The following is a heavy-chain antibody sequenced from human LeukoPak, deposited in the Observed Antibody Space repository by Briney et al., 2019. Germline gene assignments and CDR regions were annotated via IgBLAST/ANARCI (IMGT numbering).Heavy chain of an antibody. CDR3: TRDMEIYYDSSGADY. CDR2: IRSKAYGGTT. CDR1: GFTFGDYA. V-gene: IGHV3-49*04. D-gene: IGHD3-22*01. J-gene: IGHJ4*02. Sequence: GGSLRLSCTASGFTFGDYAMSWVRQAPGKGLEWVGFIRSKAYGGTTECAASVKGRFTISRDDSKSIAYLQMNSLKTEDTAVYYCTRDMEIYYDSSGADYWGQGTLVTVSS.